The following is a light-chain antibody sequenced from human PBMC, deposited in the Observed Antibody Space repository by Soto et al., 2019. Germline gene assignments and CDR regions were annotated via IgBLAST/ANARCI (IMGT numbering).Light chain of an antibody. CDR2: GAS. Sequence: EVVLTQSPGTLSLSPGDTATLSCRTSRRVSSDYLAWYQQKPGQAPRLLIYGASSRATDIPDRFSGGGSGTDFTLSISRLEPEDFAVYYCQQYGSSRTFGQGTKVEIK. CDR3: QQYGSSRT. CDR1: RRVSSDY. V-gene: IGKV3-20*01. J-gene: IGKJ1*01.